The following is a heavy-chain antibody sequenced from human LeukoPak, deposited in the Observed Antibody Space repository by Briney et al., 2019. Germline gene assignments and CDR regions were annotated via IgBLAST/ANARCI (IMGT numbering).Heavy chain of an antibody. Sequence: GASVKVSCKASGYTFTGYYMHRVRQAPGQGLEWMGWINPNSGGTNYAQKFQGRVTMTRDTSISTAYMELSRLRSDDTAVYYCARPPFYDSSGYHLDYWGQGTLVTVSS. V-gene: IGHV1-2*02. J-gene: IGHJ4*02. CDR1: GYTFTGYY. CDR2: INPNSGGT. CDR3: ARPPFYDSSGYHLDY. D-gene: IGHD3-22*01.